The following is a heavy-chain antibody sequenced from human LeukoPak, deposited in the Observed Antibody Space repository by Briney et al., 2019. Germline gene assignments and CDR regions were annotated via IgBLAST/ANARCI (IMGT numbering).Heavy chain of an antibody. D-gene: IGHD3-22*01. J-gene: IGHJ4*02. V-gene: IGHV3-21*01. CDR2: ISSSSYI. CDR3: ARDVDDSSGYYFDY. CDR1: GFTFSSYS. Sequence: GGSLRLSCAASGFTFSSYSMNWVRQAPGKGLEWVSSISSSSYIYYADSVKGRFTISRDNAKNSLYLQMNSLRAEDTAVYYCARDVDDSSGYYFDYWGQGTLVTVSS.